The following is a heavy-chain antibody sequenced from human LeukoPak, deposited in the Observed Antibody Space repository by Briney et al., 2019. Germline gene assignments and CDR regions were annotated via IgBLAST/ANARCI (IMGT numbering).Heavy chain of an antibody. J-gene: IGHJ6*03. D-gene: IGHD3-3*01. CDR1: GYTFTSYG. V-gene: IGHV1-18*01. CDR2: ISAYNGNT. Sequence: ASVKVSCKASGYTFTSYGISWVRQAPGQGLEWMGWISAYNGNTNYAQKLQGRVTMTTDTSTSTAYMELRSLRSEDTAVYYCASSPPGLRFLEWFSSYYYMDVWGKGTTVTVSS. CDR3: ASSPPGLRFLEWFSSYYYMDV.